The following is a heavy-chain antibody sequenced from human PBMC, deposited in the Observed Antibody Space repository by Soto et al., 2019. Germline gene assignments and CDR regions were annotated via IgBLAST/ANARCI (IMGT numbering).Heavy chain of an antibody. V-gene: IGHV3-23*01. D-gene: IGHD6-19*01. CDR3: TTDLGEQWLVRGY. Sequence: GGSLRLSCAASGFTFSSYAMSWVRQAPGQGLEWVSAISGSGSNPYYAAPVKGRFTISRDDSKNTLYLQMNSLKTEDTAVYYCTTDLGEQWLVRGYWGQGTLVTVSS. CDR1: GFTFSSYA. CDR2: ISGSGSNP. J-gene: IGHJ4*02.